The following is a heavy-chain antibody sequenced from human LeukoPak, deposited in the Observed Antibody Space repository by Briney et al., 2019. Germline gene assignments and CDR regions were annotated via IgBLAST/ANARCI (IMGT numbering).Heavy chain of an antibody. D-gene: IGHD3-22*01. J-gene: IGHJ3*02. V-gene: IGHV4-30-4*01. Sequence: SQTLSLTCTVSGGSISSGDYYWSWIRQPPGKGLEWIGYIYYSGSTYYNPSLKSRVTISVDTSKNQFSLKLSSVTAADTAVYYCARSDSSGWRGAFVIWGQGTMVTVSS. CDR3: ARSDSSGWRGAFVI. CDR1: GGSISSGDYY. CDR2: IYYSGST.